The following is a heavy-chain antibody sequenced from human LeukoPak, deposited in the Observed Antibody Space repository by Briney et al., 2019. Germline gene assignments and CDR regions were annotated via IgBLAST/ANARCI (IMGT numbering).Heavy chain of an antibody. CDR1: GGTFISYA. CDR2: IIPIFGTA. CDR3: ARDGSSSWYFWFDP. Sequence: SVKVSCKASGGTFISYAISWVRQAPGQGPEWMGGIIPIFGTANYAQKFQGRVTITADESTSTAYMELSSLRSEDTAVYYCARDGSSSWYFWFDPWGQGTLVTVSS. D-gene: IGHD6-13*01. V-gene: IGHV1-69*13. J-gene: IGHJ5*02.